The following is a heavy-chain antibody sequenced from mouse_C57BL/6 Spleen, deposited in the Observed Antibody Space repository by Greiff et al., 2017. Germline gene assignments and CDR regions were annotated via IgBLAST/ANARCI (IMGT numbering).Heavy chain of an antibody. CDR1: GYSITSGYY. D-gene: IGHD1-1*01. V-gene: IGHV3-6*01. J-gene: IGHJ2*01. CDR2: ISYDGSN. Sequence: VQLQESGPGLVKPSQSLSLTCSVTGYSITSGYYWNWIRQFPRNKLEWMGYISYDGSNNYNPSLKNRISITLDTYKNQFFQKLNSVTTEDTATYYCARTDYGSAYFDYWGQGTTLTVSS. CDR3: ARTDYGSAYFDY.